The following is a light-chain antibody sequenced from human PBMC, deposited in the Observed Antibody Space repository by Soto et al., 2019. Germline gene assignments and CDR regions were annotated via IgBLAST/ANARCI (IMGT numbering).Light chain of an antibody. Sequence: DIQMTQSPSTLSASVGDRVTNTCRASQSISSWLAWYQQKPGKAPKLLIYDASSLESGVPSRFSGSGSGTEFTLTISSLQPDDFATYYCQQYNSYPYTFGQGTKVDIK. V-gene: IGKV1-5*01. J-gene: IGKJ2*01. CDR3: QQYNSYPYT. CDR1: QSISSW. CDR2: DAS.